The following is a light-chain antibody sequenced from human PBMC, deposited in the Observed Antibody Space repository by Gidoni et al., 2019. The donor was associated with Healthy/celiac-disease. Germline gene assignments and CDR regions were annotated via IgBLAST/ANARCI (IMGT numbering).Light chain of an antibody. CDR3: QQRSNWPPRT. V-gene: IGKV3-11*01. CDR1: QSVSSY. J-gene: IGKJ2*01. Sequence: EIVLTQSPATLSLSPGERATLSCGASQSVSSYLAWYQQKPGQAPRLLIYDASNRAAGIPAEFRGSGSGTDFTLTISSLEPEDFAVYYCQQRSNWPPRTFGQXTKLEIK. CDR2: DAS.